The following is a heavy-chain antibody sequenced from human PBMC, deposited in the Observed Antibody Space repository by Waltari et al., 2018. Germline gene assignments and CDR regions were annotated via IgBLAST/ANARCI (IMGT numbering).Heavy chain of an antibody. D-gene: IGHD2-2*01. J-gene: IGHJ6*02. V-gene: IGHV3-53*01. CDR2: IFSGGDT. CDR3: TRTLVPADPPRAMDV. Sequence: VQLVESGGDLIQPGGSLRLSCAASGFTGGNTYTAWGRQAPGKGLEWVSVIFSGGDTYYADSVKGRFTISRDSSRNTLHLQMNSLRVEDTAVYYCTRTLVPADPPRAMDVWGQGTVVSVSS. CDR1: GFTGGNTY.